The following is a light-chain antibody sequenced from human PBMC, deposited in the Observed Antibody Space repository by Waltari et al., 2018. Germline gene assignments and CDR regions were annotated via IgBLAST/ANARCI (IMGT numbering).Light chain of an antibody. V-gene: IGKV1-39*01. Sequence: DIQMTQSPSSLSASVGDRVTITCRASQSISSYLNWYQQNPGKAPELLIYAASSLQSGVPSRFSGSGSGTDFTLTISSLQPEDFATYYCTQSYSTPLTFGGGTKVEIK. CDR3: TQSYSTPLT. J-gene: IGKJ4*01. CDR1: QSISSY. CDR2: AAS.